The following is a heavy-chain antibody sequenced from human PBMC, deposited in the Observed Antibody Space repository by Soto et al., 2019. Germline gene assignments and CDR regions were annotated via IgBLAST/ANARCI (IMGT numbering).Heavy chain of an antibody. Sequence: GGSLRLSCAASGFPFTTYSMNWVRQAPGKGLEWVSYISGSGISAFYADSVKGRFAISRDNSKNTVSLQMNSLRAEDTAVYYCVKFPVITASYYYQDMDVWGRGTTVTASS. CDR1: GFPFTTYS. D-gene: IGHD4-4*01. CDR3: VKFPVITASYYYQDMDV. V-gene: IGHV3-23*01. J-gene: IGHJ6*02. CDR2: ISGSGISA.